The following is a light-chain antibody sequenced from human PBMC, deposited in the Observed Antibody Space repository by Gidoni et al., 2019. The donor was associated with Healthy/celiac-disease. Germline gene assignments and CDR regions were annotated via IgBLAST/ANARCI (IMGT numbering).Light chain of an antibody. CDR3: HQYGSSPRT. V-gene: IGKV3-20*01. J-gene: IGKJ1*01. CDR1: QSVSSSY. Sequence: EIVLTQSPGTLSLSPGERATLSCRASQSVSSSYLAWYQQKPGQAPRLLIYGASSRATGIPDRFSGSGSGTDFTLTISRLEPEDFAVYYCHQYGSSPRTFGQXTKVEIK. CDR2: GAS.